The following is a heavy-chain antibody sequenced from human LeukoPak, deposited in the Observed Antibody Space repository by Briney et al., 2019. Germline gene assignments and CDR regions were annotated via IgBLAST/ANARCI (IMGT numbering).Heavy chain of an antibody. V-gene: IGHV4-34*01. D-gene: IGHD3-22*01. CDR3: ARNLLYYYDSSGYYEEDYFDY. CDR1: GGSFSGYY. J-gene: IGHJ4*02. CDR2: INHSGST. Sequence: SETLSLTCAVYGGSFSGYYWSWIRQPPGKGLEWIGEINHSGSTNYNPSLKSRVTISVDTSKNQFSLKLSSVTAADTAVYYCARNLLYYYDSSGYYEEDYFDYWGRGTLVTVSS.